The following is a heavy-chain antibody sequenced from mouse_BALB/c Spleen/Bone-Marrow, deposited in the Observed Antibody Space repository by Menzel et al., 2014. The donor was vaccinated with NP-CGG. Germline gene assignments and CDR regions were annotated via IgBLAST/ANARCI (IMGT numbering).Heavy chain of an antibody. J-gene: IGHJ3*01. V-gene: IGHV1-37*01. CDR1: GYSFTGYF. Sequence: EVKLVESGPELVKPGASVKISCKASGYSFTGYFMNWVKQSHGKSLEWIGRINPYNGDTFYNQKFKGKATLTVDKSSSTAHMELLSPTSEDSAVYYCGRSYGYDDWFAYWGQGTLVTVSA. CDR3: GRSYGYDDWFAY. CDR2: INPYNGDT. D-gene: IGHD2-2*01.